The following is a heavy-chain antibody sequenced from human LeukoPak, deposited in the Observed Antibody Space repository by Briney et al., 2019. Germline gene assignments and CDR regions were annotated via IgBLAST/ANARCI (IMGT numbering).Heavy chain of an antibody. D-gene: IGHD3-22*01. V-gene: IGHV4-59*08. CDR2: IYYSGST. Sequence: PSETLSLTCTVSGGSISSYYWSWIRQPPGKGLEWIGYIYYSGSTNYNPSLKSRVTISVDTSKNQFSLKLSSVTAADTAVYYCARLWGPYYYDSSGYSNNWFDPWGQGTLVTVSS. CDR3: ARLWGPYYYDSSGYSNNWFDP. CDR1: GGSISSYY. J-gene: IGHJ5*02.